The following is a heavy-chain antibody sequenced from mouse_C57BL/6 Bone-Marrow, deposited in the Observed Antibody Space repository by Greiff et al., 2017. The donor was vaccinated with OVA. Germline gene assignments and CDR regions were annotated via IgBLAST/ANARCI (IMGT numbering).Heavy chain of an antibody. CDR1: GFTFSSYG. CDR3: ARPGTGAWFAY. CDR2: ISSGGSYT. Sequence: EVHLVESGGDLVKPGGSLKLSCAASGFTFSSYGMSWVRQTPDKRLEWVATISSGGSYTYYPDSVKGRFTISRDNAKNTLYLQMSSLKSEDTAMYYCARPGTGAWFAYWGQGTLVTVSA. J-gene: IGHJ3*01. D-gene: IGHD3-3*01. V-gene: IGHV5-6*01.